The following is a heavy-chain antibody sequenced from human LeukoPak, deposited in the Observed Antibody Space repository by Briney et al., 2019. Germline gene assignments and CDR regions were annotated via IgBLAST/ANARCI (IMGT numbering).Heavy chain of an antibody. V-gene: IGHV1-46*01. J-gene: IGHJ5*02. CDR1: GYTFTSYY. D-gene: IGHD2-2*01. CDR2: INPSGGST. Sequence: GASVKVSCKASGYTFTSYYMHWVRQAPGQGLEWMGIINPSGGSTSYAKKLQGRVTMTRDTSTSTVYMELSSLRSEDTAVYYCARDETNCSSTSCYPSNWFDPWGQGTLVTVSS. CDR3: ARDETNCSSTSCYPSNWFDP.